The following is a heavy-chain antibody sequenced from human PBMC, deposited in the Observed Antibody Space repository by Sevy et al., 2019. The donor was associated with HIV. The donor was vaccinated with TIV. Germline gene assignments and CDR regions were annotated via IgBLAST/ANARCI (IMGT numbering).Heavy chain of an antibody. CDR1: GGSVSSGSYY. Sequence: SETLSLTCTVSGGSVSSGSYYWSWIRQPPGKGLEWIGYIYYSGSTSYNPSLKSRVTISVDTSKNQFSLKLSSVTAADTAVYYCARGVGGMGSYFDYWGQGTLVTVSS. J-gene: IGHJ4*02. D-gene: IGHD3-10*01. V-gene: IGHV4-61*01. CDR2: IYYSGST. CDR3: ARGVGGMGSYFDY.